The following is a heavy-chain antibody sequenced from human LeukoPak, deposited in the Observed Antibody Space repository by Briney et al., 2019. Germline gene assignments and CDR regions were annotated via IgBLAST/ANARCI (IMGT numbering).Heavy chain of an antibody. CDR3: ARDPNGDYIGAFDM. V-gene: IGHV3-23*01. Sequence: GGSLRLSCTASGFTFSGYAMMWVRQAPGQGLEWVSAIRGDGSAIYADSVKGRFTISRDNSKYTLFLQMNSLRAEDTAVYYCARDPNGDYIGAFDMWGPGTMLTVSS. J-gene: IGHJ3*02. CDR2: IRGDGSA. D-gene: IGHD4-17*01. CDR1: GFTFSGYA.